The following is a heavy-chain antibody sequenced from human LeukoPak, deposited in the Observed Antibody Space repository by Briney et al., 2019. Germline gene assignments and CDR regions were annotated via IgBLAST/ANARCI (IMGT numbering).Heavy chain of an antibody. J-gene: IGHJ2*01. CDR3: AREHIVVVTAHFDL. V-gene: IGHV4-59*12. D-gene: IGHD2-21*02. CDR2: ISDIGSI. CDR1: GGSISSYY. Sequence: SETLSLTCTVSGGSISSYYWSWIRQPPGKGLEWIAYISDIGSINYNPSLRSRVTISLDTSKNQFSLKLSSVTAADTAVYYCAREHIVVVTAHFDLWGRGTLVTVSS.